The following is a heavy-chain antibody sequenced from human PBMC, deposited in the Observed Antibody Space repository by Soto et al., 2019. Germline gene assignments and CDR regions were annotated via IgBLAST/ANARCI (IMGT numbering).Heavy chain of an antibody. J-gene: IGHJ4*02. Sequence: QVQLVESGGGVVQPGRYLRLSCAASGFTFSHYGIHWVRQAPGKWLEWLAVISYDGSNKHYAASVKGRFTVSRDNSKNTLYLQMNSLRAEDTAVYFCARYSGKYQGPIDYWGQGTLVTVSS. V-gene: IGHV3-30*03. CDR1: GFTFSHYG. CDR3: ARYSGKYQGPIDY. D-gene: IGHD1-26*01. CDR2: ISYDGSNK.